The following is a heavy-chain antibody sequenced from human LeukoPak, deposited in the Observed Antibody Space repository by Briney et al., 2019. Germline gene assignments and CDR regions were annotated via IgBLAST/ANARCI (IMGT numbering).Heavy chain of an antibody. CDR1: GGSISGYY. V-gene: IGHV4-59*01. Sequence: PSETLSLTCTVSGGSISGYYWSWIRQPPAKGLEWIGSVYDSGSTNYNPSLKSRVDISRDTPKNQVSLKMSSVSAADTAVYYCARAANMDVWGQGTTVTVSS. J-gene: IGHJ6*02. CDR2: VYDSGST. CDR3: ARAANMDV.